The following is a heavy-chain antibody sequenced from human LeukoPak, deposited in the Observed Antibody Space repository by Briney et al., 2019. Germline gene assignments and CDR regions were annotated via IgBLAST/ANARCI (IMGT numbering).Heavy chain of an antibody. V-gene: IGHV1-46*02. CDR1: GHTFNKHF. CDR3: ARGAAQEFES. CDR2: INPRDGTT. J-gene: IGHJ5*01. Sequence: ASVTVSFTSSGHTFNKHFIHWVRQAPGQGLEWMGMINPRDGTTRTLQKFQGRVTMTRDTSTSTLYMGLSSLSSEDTATYFCARGAAQEFESWGQGTLVTVSS. D-gene: IGHD6-13*01.